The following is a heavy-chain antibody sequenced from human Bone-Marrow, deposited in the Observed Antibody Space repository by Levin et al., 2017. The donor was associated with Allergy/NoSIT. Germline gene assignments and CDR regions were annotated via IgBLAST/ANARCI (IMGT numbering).Heavy chain of an antibody. J-gene: IGHJ4*02. CDR3: ARDGGYSGYDGGSYFDY. V-gene: IGHV1-69*13. Sequence: GASVKVSCKTSGGTVSTYSFNWVRQAPGQGLEWMGGIIPIFGTPKYAQKFQGRVTITADESTSTVYMEVSSLRSEDTALYYCARDGGYSGYDGGSYFDYWGQGTLVTVSS. D-gene: IGHD5-12*01. CDR2: IIPIFGTP. CDR1: GGTVSTYS.